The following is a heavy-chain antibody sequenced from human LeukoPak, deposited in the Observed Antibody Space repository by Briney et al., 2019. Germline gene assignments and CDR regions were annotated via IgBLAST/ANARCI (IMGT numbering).Heavy chain of an antibody. J-gene: IGHJ6*02. D-gene: IGHD2-2*01. V-gene: IGHV1-69*13. CDR3: ARDQTKSEWSAVV. Sequence: ASVKVSCKASGGTFSSYAISWVRQAPGQGLEWMGGIIPIFGTANYAQKFQGRVTITADESTSTAYMELSNLRSEDTAVYYCARDQTKSEWSAVVWGQGTTVTVSS. CDR1: GGTFSSYA. CDR2: IIPIFGTA.